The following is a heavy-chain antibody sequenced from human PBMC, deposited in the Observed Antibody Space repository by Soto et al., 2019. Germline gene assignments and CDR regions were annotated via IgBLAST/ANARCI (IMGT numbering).Heavy chain of an antibody. CDR2: VSYTGTT. CDR3: GRGVPTGLDWFDP. V-gene: IGHV4-59*01. Sequence: ASETLSVTCTVSGDSISNYYWSWIRQPPGEGLEWIGCVSYTGTTNYNPSLKSRVSISVDTSKNQFSLKLSSVTAADTAVYYCGRGVPTGLDWFDPWGQGTLVTVSS. J-gene: IGHJ5*02. CDR1: GDSISNYY. D-gene: IGHD1-1*01.